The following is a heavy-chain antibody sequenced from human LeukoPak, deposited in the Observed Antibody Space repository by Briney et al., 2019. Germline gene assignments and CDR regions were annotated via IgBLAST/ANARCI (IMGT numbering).Heavy chain of an antibody. CDR1: GFTFSTYS. J-gene: IGHJ4*02. CDR3: ANNFGDSRYYFDY. V-gene: IGHV3-23*01. D-gene: IGHD4-17*01. CDR2: ISGSGGST. Sequence: RLSCVVSGFTFSTYSMNWVRQAPGKGLEWVSAISGSGGSTYYADFVKGRFTISRDNSKNTLYLQMNSLRAEDTAVYYCANNFGDSRYYFDYWGQGTLVTVSS.